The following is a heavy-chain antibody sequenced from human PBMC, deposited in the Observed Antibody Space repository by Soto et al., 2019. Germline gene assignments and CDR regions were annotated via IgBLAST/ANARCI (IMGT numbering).Heavy chain of an antibody. J-gene: IGHJ4*02. Sequence: GESLKISCQVSGYTFTIYWIGWVRQMPGKGRECMGIIYPSDSDTIYSPSFQGQVTFSGDQSINVANLQWDSLKASXTAINCCERPAKTVQDHFELWVQATPLNVSS. D-gene: IGHD4-17*01. V-gene: IGHV5-51*01. CDR3: ERPAKTVQDHFEL. CDR1: GYTFTIYW. CDR2: IYPSDSDT.